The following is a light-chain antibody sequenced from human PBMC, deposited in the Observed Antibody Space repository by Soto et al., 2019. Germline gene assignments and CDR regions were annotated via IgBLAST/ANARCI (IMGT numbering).Light chain of an antibody. Sequence: DIVMTQSADSLAVSLGERATINCKSSQTVLYSSNNKNYLAWYQQKPGQPPKVLIYWASTRESGVPDRFSGSGSGKDFTLTISSLQAEDVAVYYCQQYYSTPITFGQGTRLEIK. CDR2: WAS. J-gene: IGKJ5*01. CDR1: QTVLYSSNNKNY. V-gene: IGKV4-1*01. CDR3: QQYYSTPIT.